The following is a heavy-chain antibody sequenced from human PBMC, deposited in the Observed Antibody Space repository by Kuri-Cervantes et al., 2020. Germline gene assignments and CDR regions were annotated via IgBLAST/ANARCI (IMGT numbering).Heavy chain of an antibody. Sequence: SETLSLTCAVYGGSFSGYYWSWIRQPPGKGLEWIGEINHSGSTNYNPSLKSRVTISVDTSKNQFSLKLSSVTAADTAVYYCARDSLDLGYCSSTSCLYYYYGMDVWGQGTTVTVSS. D-gene: IGHD2-2*01. CDR2: INHSGST. CDR3: ARDSLDLGYCSSTSCLYYYYGMDV. J-gene: IGHJ6*02. V-gene: IGHV4-34*01. CDR1: GGSFSGYY.